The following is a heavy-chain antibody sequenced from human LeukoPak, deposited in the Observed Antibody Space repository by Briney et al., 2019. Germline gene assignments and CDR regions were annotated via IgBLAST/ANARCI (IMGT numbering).Heavy chain of an antibody. CDR1: GGSISRSSYY. Sequence: PSETLSLTCTVSGGSISRSSYYWGCIRQPPGKGREWIGSIHYSGIIYYNPSLKSRVTISVDTSKNHFSLKLSSVTAADTAVYYCARHQEVDFDLWGRGTLVTVSS. J-gene: IGHJ2*01. CDR3: ARHQEVDFDL. CDR2: IHYSGII. V-gene: IGHV4-39*01.